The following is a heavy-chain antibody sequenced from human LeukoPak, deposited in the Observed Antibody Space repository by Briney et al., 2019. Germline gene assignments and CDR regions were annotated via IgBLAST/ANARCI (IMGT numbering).Heavy chain of an antibody. CDR1: GFTFGDYA. CDR2: IRSKADGRAT. CDR3: VRDRPIDY. V-gene: IGHV3-49*03. J-gene: IGHJ4*02. Sequence: PGGSLRLSCTTSGFTFGDYAMAWFRQAPGKGLEWVGFIRSKADGRATAYAASVRGRFIISRDDSNSVAYLQMNSLKTEDKAVYYCVRDRPIDYWGQGILVTVSS.